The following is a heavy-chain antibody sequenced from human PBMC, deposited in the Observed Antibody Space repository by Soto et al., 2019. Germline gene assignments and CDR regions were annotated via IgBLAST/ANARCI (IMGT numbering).Heavy chain of an antibody. J-gene: IGHJ4*02. D-gene: IGHD3-10*01. CDR2: IYYSGST. CDR3: ASQLKITIQG. V-gene: IGHV4-61*01. CDR1: GGSVSSGSYY. Sequence: LTCTVSGGSVSSGSYYWSWIRQPPGKGLEWIGYIYYSGSTNYNPSLKSRVTISVDTSKNQFSLKLSSVTAADTAVYYCASQLKITIQGWGQGTLVTVSS.